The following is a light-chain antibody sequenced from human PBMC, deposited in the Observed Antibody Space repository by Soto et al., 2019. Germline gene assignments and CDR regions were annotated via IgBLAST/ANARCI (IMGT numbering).Light chain of an antibody. V-gene: IGKV3-15*01. CDR3: QQYSNWHT. CDR1: QSVSRN. Sequence: EIVMTQSPATLSVSPGERATLSCRASQSVSRNLAWYQQRPGQAPRLLISGASTRATGIAARFSGSGSGREFTLTISSLQSEDSALYYCQQYSNWHTFGQGTRLEIK. CDR2: GAS. J-gene: IGKJ5*01.